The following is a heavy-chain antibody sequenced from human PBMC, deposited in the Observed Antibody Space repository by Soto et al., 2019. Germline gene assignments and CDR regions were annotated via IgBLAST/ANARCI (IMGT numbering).Heavy chain of an antibody. CDR2: ISAYNGNT. Sequence: QVQLVRSGAEVKKPGASVKVSCKASGYTFTSYGISWVRQAPGQGLEWMGWISAYNGNTNYAQKLQGRVTMTTDTSTSTAYMELRSLRSDDTAVYYCARGQQLVRYYYYYGMDVWGQGTTVTVSS. CDR3: ARGQQLVRYYYYYGMDV. CDR1: GYTFTSYG. D-gene: IGHD6-6*01. V-gene: IGHV1-18*01. J-gene: IGHJ6*02.